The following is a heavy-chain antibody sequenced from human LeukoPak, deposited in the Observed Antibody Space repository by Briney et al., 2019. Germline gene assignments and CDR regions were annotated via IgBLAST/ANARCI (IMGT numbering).Heavy chain of an antibody. Sequence: GGSLRLSCAASGFTFSSYAMSWVRQAPGKGLEWVSAISGSGDSTYYGDSVKGRFTISRDNSKNTLYLQMNSLRAEDTAVYYCARDQGPYDFWSGNYYYYGMDVWGQGTTVTVSS. J-gene: IGHJ6*02. D-gene: IGHD3-3*01. CDR3: ARDQGPYDFWSGNYYYYGMDV. CDR1: GFTFSSYA. V-gene: IGHV3-23*01. CDR2: ISGSGDST.